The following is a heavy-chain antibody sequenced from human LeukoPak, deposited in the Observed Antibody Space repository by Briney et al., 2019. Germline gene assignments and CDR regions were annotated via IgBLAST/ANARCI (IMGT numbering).Heavy chain of an antibody. Sequence: PGGSLRLSCAASGFTFSDYYMSWIRQAPGKGLEWVSYISSSGSTIYYADSVKGRFTISRDNAKNSLYLQMNRLRAEDTAVYYCARDPATVTTGFAYNWFDPWGQGTLVTVSS. D-gene: IGHD4-17*01. CDR1: GFTFSDYY. V-gene: IGHV3-11*01. CDR3: ARDPATVTTGFAYNWFDP. CDR2: ISSSGSTI. J-gene: IGHJ5*02.